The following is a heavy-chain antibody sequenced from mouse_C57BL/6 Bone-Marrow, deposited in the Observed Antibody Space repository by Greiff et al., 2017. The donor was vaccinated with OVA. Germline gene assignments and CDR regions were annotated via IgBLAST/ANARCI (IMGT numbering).Heavy chain of an antibody. CDR1: GYTFTSYW. Sequence: QVQLQQSGADLAKPGASVKLSCKASGYTFTSYWMHWVKQRPGQGLEWIGYINPSSGYTKYNQKFKDKATLTADKSSSTAYMQLSSLTYEDSAVYYCARYITTVVDYFDYWGQGTTLTVSS. V-gene: IGHV1-7*01. D-gene: IGHD1-1*01. CDR3: ARYITTVVDYFDY. CDR2: INPSSGYT. J-gene: IGHJ2*01.